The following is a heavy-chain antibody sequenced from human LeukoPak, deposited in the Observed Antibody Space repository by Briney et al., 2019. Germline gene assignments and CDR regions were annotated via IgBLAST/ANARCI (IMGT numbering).Heavy chain of an antibody. CDR1: GFTFSSYG. J-gene: IGHJ3*02. V-gene: IGHV3-21*01. D-gene: IGHD1-1*01. Sequence: PGGSLTLSCAASGFTFSSYGMHWVRQAPGKGLEWVSSVSSSSSYILYADSVKGRFIISRDNAKNSLYLQMRSLRDEDTAVYYCARRNRYPKPGCDAFDIWGQGTMVTVSS. CDR3: ARRNRYPKPGCDAFDI. CDR2: VSSSSSYI.